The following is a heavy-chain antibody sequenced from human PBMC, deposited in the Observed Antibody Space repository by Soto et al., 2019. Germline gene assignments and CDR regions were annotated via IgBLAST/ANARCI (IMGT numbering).Heavy chain of an antibody. CDR3: AKDRALLDGYNIPYSYYYYGMDV. Sequence: GGSLRLSCAASGFTFSSYGMHWVRQAPGKGLEWVAVISYDGSNKYYADSVKGRFTISRDNSKNTLYLQMNSLRAEETAVYYCAKDRALLDGYNIPYSYYYYGMDVWGQGTTVTVSS. J-gene: IGHJ6*02. V-gene: IGHV3-30*18. CDR1: GFTFSSYG. CDR2: ISYDGSNK. D-gene: IGHD5-12*01.